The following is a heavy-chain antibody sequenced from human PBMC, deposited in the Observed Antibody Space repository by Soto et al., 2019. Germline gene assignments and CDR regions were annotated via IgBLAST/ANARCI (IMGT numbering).Heavy chain of an antibody. CDR1: GGSFSGYY. Sequence: QVQLQQWGAGLLKPSETLSLTCAVYGGSFSGYYWSWIRQPPGKGLEWFGEINHSGSTNSNPSLKRRVTGSVDTPKDELALRLSSVTAADTAVYYCARGRGVVVPEDYFDYWGQGTLGTVSA. CDR3: ARGRGVVVPEDYFDY. D-gene: IGHD2-2*01. J-gene: IGHJ4*02. V-gene: IGHV4-34*01. CDR2: INHSGST.